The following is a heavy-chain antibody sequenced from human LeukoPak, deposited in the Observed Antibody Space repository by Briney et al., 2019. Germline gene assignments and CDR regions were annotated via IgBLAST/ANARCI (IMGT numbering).Heavy chain of an antibody. J-gene: IGHJ3*02. CDR3: ARGNRLYSSSWSSLPFDI. Sequence: ASVKVSCKASGYTFTSYDINWVRQATGQGLEGMGWTNPKSGYTGYVQKFQGRVTMTKNTSIRAAYMELSSLRSEDTAVYYCARGNRLYSSSWSSLPFDIWGQGTMVTVSS. CDR2: TNPKSGYT. V-gene: IGHV1-8*01. D-gene: IGHD6-13*01. CDR1: GYTFTSYD.